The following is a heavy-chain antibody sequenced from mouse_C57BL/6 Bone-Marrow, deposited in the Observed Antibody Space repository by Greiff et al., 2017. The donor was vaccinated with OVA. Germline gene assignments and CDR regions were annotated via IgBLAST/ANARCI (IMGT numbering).Heavy chain of an antibody. J-gene: IGHJ2*01. V-gene: IGHV5-6*02. CDR1: GFTFSSYG. D-gene: IGHD1-1*01. CDR3: ARHSPPFYYYGSSYDY. Sequence: EVKLVESGGDLVKPGGSLKLSCAASGFTFSSYGMSWVRQTPDKRLEWVATISSGGSYTYYPDSVKGRFTISRDNAKNTLYLQMSSLKSEDTAMYYCARHSPPFYYYGSSYDYWGQGTTLTVSS. CDR2: ISSGGSYT.